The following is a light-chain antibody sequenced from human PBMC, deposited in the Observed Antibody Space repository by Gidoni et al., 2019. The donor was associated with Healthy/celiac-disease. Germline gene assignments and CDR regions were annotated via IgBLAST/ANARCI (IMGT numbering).Light chain of an antibody. CDR2: EGS. J-gene: IGLJ2*01. CDR3: CSYAGSSTFHVV. CDR1: SSDVGSYNL. V-gene: IGLV2-23*03. Sequence: QSALTQPASVSGSPGLSITISCTGTSSDVGSYNLVSWYQQHPGKAPKLMIYEGSKRPSGVSNRFSGSKSGNTASLTISGLQAEDEADYYCCSYAGSSTFHVVFGGGTKLTVL.